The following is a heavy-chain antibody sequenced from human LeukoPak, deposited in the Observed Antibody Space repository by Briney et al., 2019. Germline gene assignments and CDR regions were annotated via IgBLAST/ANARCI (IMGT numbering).Heavy chain of an antibody. Sequence: QAGGSLRLSCAASGFTFSSYSMNWVRQAPGEGLEWVSSMSGSGGSTYYADSVKGRFTISRDNSKNTLFLQMNSLRVEDTAVYYCARLTSTWGQGTLVTVSS. V-gene: IGHV3-23*01. CDR2: MSGSGGST. J-gene: IGHJ5*02. CDR3: ARLTST. CDR1: GFTFSSYS. D-gene: IGHD2-8*01.